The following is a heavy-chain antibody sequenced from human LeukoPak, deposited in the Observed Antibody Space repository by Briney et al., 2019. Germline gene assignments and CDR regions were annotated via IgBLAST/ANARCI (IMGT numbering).Heavy chain of an antibody. J-gene: IGHJ3*02. CDR1: GFTFSSYW. D-gene: IGHD3-22*01. CDR2: ISGSGGST. CDR3: AKGLRSWLTSDAFDI. V-gene: IGHV3-23*01. Sequence: GGSLRLSCAASGFTFSSYWMHWVRQAPGKGLEWVSAISGSGGSTYYADSVKGRFTISRDDSKNTLYLQMNSLRAEDTAVYYCAKGLRSWLTSDAFDIWGQGTMVTVSS.